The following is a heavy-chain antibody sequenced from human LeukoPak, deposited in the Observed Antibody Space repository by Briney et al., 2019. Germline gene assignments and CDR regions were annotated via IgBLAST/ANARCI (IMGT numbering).Heavy chain of an antibody. V-gene: IGHV1-3*03. D-gene: IGHD3-9*01. J-gene: IGHJ4*02. Sequence: ASVKVSCKASGYTFTSYAMHWVRQAPGQRLEWMGWINAGNGNTKYSQEFQGRVTITRDTSASTAYMELSSLRSEDMAVYYCARGVTGYYTLDYFDYWGQGTLVTVSS. CDR2: INAGNGNT. CDR3: ARGVTGYYTLDYFDY. CDR1: GYTFTSYA.